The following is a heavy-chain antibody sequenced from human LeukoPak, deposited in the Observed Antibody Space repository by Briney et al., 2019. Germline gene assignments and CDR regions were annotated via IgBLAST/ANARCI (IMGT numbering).Heavy chain of an antibody. J-gene: IGHJ3*02. CDR3: YTTVVTYTAFDI. D-gene: IGHD4-23*01. V-gene: IGHV5-51*01. Sequence: GESLKISCKGSGYSFTSYWIGWVGQMPGKGLEWMGIIYPGESDTRYSPSFQGQVTISADKSISTAYLQWSSLKASDTAMYYCYTTVVTYTAFDIWGQGTIVTVSS. CDR2: IYPGESDT. CDR1: GYSFTSYW.